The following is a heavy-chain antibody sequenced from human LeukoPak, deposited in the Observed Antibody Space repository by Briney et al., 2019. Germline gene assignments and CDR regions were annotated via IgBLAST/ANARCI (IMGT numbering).Heavy chain of an antibody. CDR3: AREPLSYPSTGLFDP. V-gene: IGHV4-4*07. D-gene: IGHD1-14*01. J-gene: IGHJ5*02. CDR1: GGSISSYY. CDR2: IYTSGST. Sequence: SETLSLTCTVSGGSISSYYWSWIRQPAGKGLEWLGRIYTSGSTNYNPSLKSRVTMSVDTSKNQFSLKLSSVTAADTAVYYCAREPLSYPSTGLFDPWGQGTLVTVSS.